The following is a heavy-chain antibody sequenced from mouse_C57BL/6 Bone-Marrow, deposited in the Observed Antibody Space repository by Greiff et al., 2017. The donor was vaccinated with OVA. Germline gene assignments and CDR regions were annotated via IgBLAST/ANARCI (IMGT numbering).Heavy chain of an antibody. Sequence: EVKVVESGGGLVKPGGSLKLSCAASGFTFSSYAMSWVRQTPEKRLEWVATISDGGSYTYYPDNVKGRFTISRDNAKNNLYLQMSHLKSEDTAMYYCARRYYGNYYYAMDYWGQGTSVTVSS. CDR1: GFTFSSYA. CDR2: ISDGGSYT. D-gene: IGHD2-1*01. CDR3: ARRYYGNYYYAMDY. V-gene: IGHV5-4*03. J-gene: IGHJ4*01.